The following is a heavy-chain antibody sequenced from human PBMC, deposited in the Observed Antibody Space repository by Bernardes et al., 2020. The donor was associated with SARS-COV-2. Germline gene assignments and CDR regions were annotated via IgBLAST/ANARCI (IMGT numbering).Heavy chain of an antibody. V-gene: IGHV4-31*02. CDR3: AKGIAS. Sequence: QHPGKVLDWIWYTYYSGSAFYNPSLRSRVTISVDKSKNQFSLKLSSVTAADTAVYYCAKGIASWGQGTLVTVSS. CDR2: TYYSGSA. J-gene: IGHJ5*02.